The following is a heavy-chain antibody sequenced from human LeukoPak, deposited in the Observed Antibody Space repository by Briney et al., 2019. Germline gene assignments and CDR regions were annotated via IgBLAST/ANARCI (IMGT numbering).Heavy chain of an antibody. CDR2: INSDGSST. J-gene: IGHJ4*02. CDR3: ARGLYGDPVSGDY. CDR1: GFTFSSYW. D-gene: IGHD4-17*01. Sequence: GGSLRLSCAASGFTFSSYWMHWVRQAPGKGLVWVSRINSDGSSTRYADSVKGRFTISRDNAENTLYLQMHSLRAEDTAVYYCARGLYGDPVSGDYWGQGTLVSVSS. V-gene: IGHV3-74*01.